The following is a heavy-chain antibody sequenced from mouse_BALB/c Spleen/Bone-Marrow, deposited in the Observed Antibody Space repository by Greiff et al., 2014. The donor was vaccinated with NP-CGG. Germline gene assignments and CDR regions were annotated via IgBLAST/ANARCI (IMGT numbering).Heavy chain of an antibody. CDR1: GYTFTNYW. CDR2: IAPGSGST. CDR3: ARERYGYDGWYFDV. Sequence: DLVKPGASVKLSCKTSGYTFTNYWINWIKQRPGQGLEWLGRIAPGSGSTYYNEMFKVKAPLTVDTSSSTAYIQHSSLSSEDSAVYFCARERYGYDGWYFDVWGAGTTVTVSS. J-gene: IGHJ1*01. D-gene: IGHD2-2*01. V-gene: IGHV1S41*01.